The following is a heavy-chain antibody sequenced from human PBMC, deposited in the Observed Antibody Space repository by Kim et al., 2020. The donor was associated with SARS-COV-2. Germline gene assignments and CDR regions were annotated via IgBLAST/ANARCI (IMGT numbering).Heavy chain of an antibody. J-gene: IGHJ5*02. D-gene: IGHD3-22*01. CDR1: GGSFSGYY. Sequence: SETLSLTCAVYGGSFSGYYWSWIRQPPGKGLEWIGEINHSGSTNYNPSLKSRVTISVDTSKNQFSLKLSSVTAADTAVYYCARSVRRDSSGLNWFDPWGQGTLVTVSS. V-gene: IGHV4-34*01. CDR2: INHSGST. CDR3: ARSVRRDSSGLNWFDP.